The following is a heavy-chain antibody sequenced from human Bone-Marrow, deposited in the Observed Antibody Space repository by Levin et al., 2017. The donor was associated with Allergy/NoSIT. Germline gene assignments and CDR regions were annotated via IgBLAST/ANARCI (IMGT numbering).Heavy chain of an antibody. V-gene: IGHV3-20*01. Sequence: GGSLRLSCAASGFTFDDYGMSWVRQVPGKGLEWVSDITWNGANKGYVESVRGRFTISRDNAKNSLSLQMSSLRAEDTAFYHCARLRALAGGFDYWGQGILVTVSS. J-gene: IGHJ4*02. D-gene: IGHD1-1*01. CDR1: GFTFDDYG. CDR2: ITWNGANK. CDR3: ARLRALAGGFDY.